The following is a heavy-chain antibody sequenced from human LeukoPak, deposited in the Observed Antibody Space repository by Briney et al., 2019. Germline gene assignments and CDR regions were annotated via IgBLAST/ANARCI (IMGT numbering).Heavy chain of an antibody. CDR2: MKQDGSQK. CDR1: GFTFSMYW. J-gene: IGHJ3*02. V-gene: IGHV3-7*01. CDR3: ARGGTYDI. Sequence: GESLRLSFVASGFTFSMYWMTWFRQAPGKGLEWVANMKQDGSQKNYVDSVKGRFTISRDNAKKSLYLQMNSLRGEDTAVYYCARGGTYDIWGQGTRVTVSS.